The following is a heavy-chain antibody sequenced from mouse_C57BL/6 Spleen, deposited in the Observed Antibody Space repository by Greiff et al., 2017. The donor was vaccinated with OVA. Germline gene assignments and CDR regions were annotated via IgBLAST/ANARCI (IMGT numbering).Heavy chain of an antibody. CDR1: GFTFSSYA. Sequence: DVMLVESGGGLVKPGGSLKLSCAASGFTFSSYAMSWVRQTPEKRLEWVATISDGGSYTYYPDNVKGRFTISRDNAKNNLCLQMSHLKSEDTDRYYCARKDYGSSYGFAYWGQGTLVTVSA. CDR3: ARKDYGSSYGFAY. J-gene: IGHJ3*01. V-gene: IGHV5-4*03. D-gene: IGHD1-1*01. CDR2: ISDGGSYT.